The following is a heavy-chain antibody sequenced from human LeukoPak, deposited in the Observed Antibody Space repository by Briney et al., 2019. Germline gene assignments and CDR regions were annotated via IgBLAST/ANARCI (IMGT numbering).Heavy chain of an antibody. J-gene: IGHJ3*02. Sequence: GESLKSSCKGSGYSFTSYCIGWVRQMPGKSLEGMGIIYPGDSDTRYSPSFQGQVTISADKSISTAYLQWSSLKASNTAMYYCARRAVLSARSMLGAFDIWGQGTMVTVSS. CDR3: ARRAVLSARSMLGAFDI. CDR2: IYPGDSDT. V-gene: IGHV5-51*01. CDR1: GYSFTSYC. D-gene: IGHD2/OR15-2a*01.